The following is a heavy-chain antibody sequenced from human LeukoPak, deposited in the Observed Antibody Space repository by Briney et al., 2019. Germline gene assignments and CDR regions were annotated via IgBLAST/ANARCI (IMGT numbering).Heavy chain of an antibody. CDR1: GFTFSSYE. D-gene: IGHD4-23*01. J-gene: IGHJ4*02. Sequence: GGSLRLSCAGSGFTFSSYEMNWVRQAPGKGLEWVSYISSSGRAIYYADSVRGRFTVSRDNAKNSLYLQMNSLRAEDTAVYYCARCPRWAHFDYWGQGTLVTVSS. CDR3: ARCPRWAHFDY. CDR2: ISSSGRAI. V-gene: IGHV3-48*03.